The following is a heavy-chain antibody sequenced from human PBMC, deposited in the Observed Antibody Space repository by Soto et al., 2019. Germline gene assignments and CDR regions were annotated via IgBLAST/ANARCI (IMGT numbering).Heavy chain of an antibody. CDR2: ISGSGGST. CDR1: GFTFSSYV. V-gene: IGHV3-23*01. J-gene: IGHJ4*02. D-gene: IGHD1-20*01. CDR3: AKDVRYNWNDVLXH. Sequence: GGSLRLSCEASGFTFSSYVMSWVRQAPGKGLEWVSSISGSGGSTYYADSVKGRFTISRDNFKNALYLQITSLRAEDTAVYYCAKDVRYNWNDVLXHWGQGTLVTVSS.